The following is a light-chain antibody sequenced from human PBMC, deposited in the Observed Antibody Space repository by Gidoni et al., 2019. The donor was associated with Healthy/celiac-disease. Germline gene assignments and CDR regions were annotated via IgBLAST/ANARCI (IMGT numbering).Light chain of an antibody. CDR1: QSISSY. Sequence: DIQMTQSPSSLSASVGDRVTITCRASQSISSYLNWYQQKPGKAPKPLIYAASSLQSGVPSRFSGSGSGTDSTLTISSLQPEDFATYYCQQSYSTLLFTFGPGTKVDIK. J-gene: IGKJ3*01. V-gene: IGKV1-39*01. CDR2: AAS. CDR3: QQSYSTLLFT.